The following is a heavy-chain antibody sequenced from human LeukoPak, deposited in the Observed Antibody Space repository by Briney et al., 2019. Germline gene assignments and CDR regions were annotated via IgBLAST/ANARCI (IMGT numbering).Heavy chain of an antibody. J-gene: IGHJ3*02. Sequence: PSETLSLTCTVSGGSISSYYWSWIRQPPGKGLEWIGYIYDSGSTNYNPSLKSRVTISVDTSKNQFSLKLSSVTAADTAVYYCACLTTADAFDIWGQGTMVTVSS. CDR2: IYDSGST. D-gene: IGHD3-22*01. CDR1: GGSISSYY. CDR3: ACLTTADAFDI. V-gene: IGHV4-59*01.